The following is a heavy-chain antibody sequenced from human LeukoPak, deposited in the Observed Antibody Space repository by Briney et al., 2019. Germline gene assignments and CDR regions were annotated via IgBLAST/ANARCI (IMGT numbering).Heavy chain of an antibody. Sequence: SETLSLTCTVSGGSISSYYWSWIRQPPGKGLEWIGYIHHSGSTNYNPSLMSRLTISVDTSKNQLSLNLTSVTAADTAIYYCARGDPTGNSSWYYYGMDVWGQGTTVTVSS. CDR3: ARGDPTGNSSWYYYGMDV. CDR1: GGSISSYY. D-gene: IGHD6-13*01. CDR2: IHHSGST. J-gene: IGHJ6*02. V-gene: IGHV4-59*01.